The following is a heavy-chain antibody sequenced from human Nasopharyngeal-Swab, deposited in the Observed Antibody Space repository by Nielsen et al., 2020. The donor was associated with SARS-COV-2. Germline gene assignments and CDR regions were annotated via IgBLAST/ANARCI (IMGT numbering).Heavy chain of an antibody. J-gene: IGHJ3*02. Sequence: GGSLRLSCAASGFTFDDYAMHWVRQAPGKGLEWVAGISWNSASIGYADSLKGLFTISRDNAKNSLFLQMNSLRAEDTALYYCAKDTGIVAVPATWNTFDIWGQGTMVTVSS. V-gene: IGHV3-9*01. D-gene: IGHD2-2*01. CDR3: AKDTGIVAVPATWNTFDI. CDR2: ISWNSASI. CDR1: GFTFDDYA.